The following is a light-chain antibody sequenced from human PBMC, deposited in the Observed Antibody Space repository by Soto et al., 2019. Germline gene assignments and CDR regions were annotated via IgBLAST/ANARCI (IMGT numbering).Light chain of an antibody. CDR2: LAS. CDR1: QRITKNY. Sequence: EIVLTQSPGTLSLSPGKKATPPSRPGQRITKNYLAWYQQKPGQAPRLLIYLASNRAAGIPDRFSGSGSGADFTLTINRLEPEDFAVYHCQQYGSSPWTFGQGTKVDIK. J-gene: IGKJ1*01. CDR3: QQYGSSPWT. V-gene: IGKV3-20*01.